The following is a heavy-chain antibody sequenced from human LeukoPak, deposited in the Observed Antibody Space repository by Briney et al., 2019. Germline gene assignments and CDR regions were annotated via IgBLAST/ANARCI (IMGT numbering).Heavy chain of an antibody. V-gene: IGHV4-61*05. Sequence: SETLSLTCTVSGGSISSSSYFWSWIRQPPGKGLEWIGYISNSGGTNYNPSLKSRVTMSVDTSKNQFSLKLRSVTATDTAVYYCARGLYTSVPYFYWGQGTLVTVSS. CDR1: GGSISSSSYF. CDR2: ISNSGGT. J-gene: IGHJ4*02. CDR3: ARGLYTSVPYFY. D-gene: IGHD6-25*01.